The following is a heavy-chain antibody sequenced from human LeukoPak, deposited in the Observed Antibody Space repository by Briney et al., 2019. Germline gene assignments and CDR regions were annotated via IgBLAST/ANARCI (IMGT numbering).Heavy chain of an antibody. Sequence: GGSLRLSCAASGFTFSSYGMHWVRQAPGKGLEWVAVIWYDGSNKYYADSVKGRFTISRDNSKNTLYLQMISLRAEDTAVYHCAKEAGNGWSYFDYWGQGSLVTVSS. CDR2: IWYDGSNK. CDR1: GFTFSSYG. J-gene: IGHJ4*02. CDR3: AKEAGNGWSYFDY. D-gene: IGHD6-19*01. V-gene: IGHV3-33*06.